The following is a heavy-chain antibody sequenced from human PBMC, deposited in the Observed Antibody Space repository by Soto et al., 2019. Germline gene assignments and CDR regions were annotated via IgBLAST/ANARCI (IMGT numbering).Heavy chain of an antibody. D-gene: IGHD3-22*01. J-gene: IGHJ4*02. CDR2: ISSSSSYT. CDR3: ARGEYYYDSSGNPTFDY. Sequence: QVQLVESGGGLVKPGGSLRLSCAASGFTFSDYYMSWFRQAPGKGLEGVSYISSSSSYTNYADSVKGRFTISRDNAKNSLYLQMTSLRAEDTAVYYCARGEYYYDSSGNPTFDYWGQGTLVTVSS. CDR1: GFTFSDYY. V-gene: IGHV3-11*06.